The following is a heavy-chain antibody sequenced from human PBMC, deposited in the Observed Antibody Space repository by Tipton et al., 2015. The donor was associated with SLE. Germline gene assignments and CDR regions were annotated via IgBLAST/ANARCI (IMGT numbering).Heavy chain of an antibody. CDR3: ARTTEYDY. J-gene: IGHJ4*02. D-gene: IGHD1-14*01. V-gene: IGHV3-11*04. CDR2: INTISTSK. Sequence: SYINTISTSKYYADSVKGRFTISRDNAKNSLYLQMNSLRVDDTALYYCARTTEYDYWGQGTQVTVSS.